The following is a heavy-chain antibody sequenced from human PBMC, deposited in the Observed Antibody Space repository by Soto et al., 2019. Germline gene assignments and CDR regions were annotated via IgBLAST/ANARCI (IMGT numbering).Heavy chain of an antibody. V-gene: IGHV4-59*01. CDR3: ARDLAAVPRAFDY. Sequence: KTSETLSLTCTVSGGSISSYFYIWVRQPPGKGLEWIGSVYYTGPTDYTPSLKSRVNISVDTSKTQFSLNLRSVTAADTAVYYCARDLAAVPRAFDYWGRGPLVTVSS. J-gene: IGHJ4*02. D-gene: IGHD6-13*01. CDR1: GGSISSYF. CDR2: VYYTGPT.